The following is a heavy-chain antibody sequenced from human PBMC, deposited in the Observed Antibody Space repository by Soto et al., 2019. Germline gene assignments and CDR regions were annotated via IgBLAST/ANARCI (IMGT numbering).Heavy chain of an antibody. CDR1: GGTFSSYA. J-gene: IGHJ6*03. V-gene: IGHV1-69*13. CDR2: IIPIFGTA. Sequence: ASVKVSCKASGGTFSSYAISWVRQAPGQGLEWMGGIIPIFGTANYAQKFQGRVTITADESKNQFSLQLNSVTPEDTAVYYCARDKTSTPILFPKGYYYYYMDVWGKGTTVTVSS. CDR3: ARDKTSTPILFPKGYYYYYMDV.